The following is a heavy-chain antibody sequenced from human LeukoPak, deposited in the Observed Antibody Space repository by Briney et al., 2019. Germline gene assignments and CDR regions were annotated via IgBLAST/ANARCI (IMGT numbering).Heavy chain of an antibody. Sequence: SETLSLTCTVSGGSISSGGYYWSWIRQHPGKGLEWIGYIYYSGGTYYNPSLKSRVTISVDTSKNQFSLKLSSVTAADTAVYYCARAYYDSSGYYHGGWFDPWGQGTLVTVSS. D-gene: IGHD3-22*01. J-gene: IGHJ5*02. V-gene: IGHV4-31*03. CDR3: ARAYYDSSGYYHGGWFDP. CDR1: GGSISSGGYY. CDR2: IYYSGGT.